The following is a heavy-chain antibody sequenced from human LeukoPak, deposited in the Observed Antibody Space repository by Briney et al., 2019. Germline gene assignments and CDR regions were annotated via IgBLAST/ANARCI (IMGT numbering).Heavy chain of an antibody. J-gene: IGHJ4*02. CDR3: ARVLLVVNTDYYFDY. D-gene: IGHD3-22*01. CDR1: GGSISSYY. CDR2: IYYSGTT. Sequence: SETLSLTCTVSGGSISSYYWSWIRQPPGKGLEWIGYIYYSGTTNYNPSLKSRVTISVDTSKNQFSLKLSSVTAADTAVYYCARVLLVVNTDYYFDYWGQGTLVTVSS. V-gene: IGHV4-59*08.